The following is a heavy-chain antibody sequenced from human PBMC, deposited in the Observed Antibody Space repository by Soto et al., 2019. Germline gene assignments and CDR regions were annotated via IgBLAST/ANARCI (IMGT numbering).Heavy chain of an antibody. Sequence: QVQLVESGGGVVQPGRSLRLSCAASGFTFSSYGMHWVRQAPGKGLEWVAVISYDGSNKYYADSVKGRFTISRDNSKNTLYLQMNSLRAEDTAVYYCAKDRESSSPLDYWGQGTLVTVSS. J-gene: IGHJ4*02. V-gene: IGHV3-30*18. CDR2: ISYDGSNK. D-gene: IGHD6-6*01. CDR3: AKDRESSSPLDY. CDR1: GFTFSSYG.